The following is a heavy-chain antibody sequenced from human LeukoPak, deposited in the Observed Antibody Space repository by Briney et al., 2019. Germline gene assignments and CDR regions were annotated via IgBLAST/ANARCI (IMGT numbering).Heavy chain of an antibody. CDR2: IYTGGTI. J-gene: IGHJ5*02. CDR3: AKRLWSSSTRCHDCWFDP. D-gene: IGHD2-2*01. CDR1: GFTVSSNY. V-gene: IGHV3-53*01. Sequence: GGSLRLSCAASGFTVSSNYMSWVRQAPGKRLEWVSVIYTGGTISYADSVKGRFTTSRDNSKNTLYLQMNSLRAEDTAVYYCAKRLWSSSTRCHDCWFDPWGQGTLVTVSS.